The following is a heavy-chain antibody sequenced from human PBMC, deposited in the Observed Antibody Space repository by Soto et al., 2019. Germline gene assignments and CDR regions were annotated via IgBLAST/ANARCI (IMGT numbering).Heavy chain of an antibody. CDR1: GFTFSSYW. D-gene: IGHD2-2*01. V-gene: IGHV3-7*01. J-gene: IGHJ4*02. CDR3: ARIYCSTTSRYYDY. Sequence: GVLRLSCAASGFTFSSYWMSWVRQAPGKGLEWVANINQGGSQKYYVDSVKGRFTISRDNAKNSLYLQMNSLRAEDTAVYYCARIYCSTTSRYYDYWGQGTLVTVSS. CDR2: INQGGSQK.